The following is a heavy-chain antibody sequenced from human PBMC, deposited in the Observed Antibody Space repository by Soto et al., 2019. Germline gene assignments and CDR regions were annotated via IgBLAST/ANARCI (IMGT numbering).Heavy chain of an antibody. CDR3: ARVSVDVPE. CDR2: IDPKSGGT. D-gene: IGHD5-12*01. CDR1: GPTFIAYY. V-gene: IGHV1-2*02. J-gene: IGHJ4*02. Sequence: QLVQSGAEVKKPGASVRVSCKTSGPTFIAYYIHWVRQGPGQGLEWMGWIDPKSGGTTYEQKFLGRVSMTRDTSINTAYMDLNRLPYDDTAVYYCARVSVDVPEWGQGTLITVSS.